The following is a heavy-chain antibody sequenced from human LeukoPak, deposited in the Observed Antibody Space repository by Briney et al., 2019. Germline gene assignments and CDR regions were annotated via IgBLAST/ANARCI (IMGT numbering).Heavy chain of an antibody. CDR1: GFTFSSYW. CDR3: ARVTYYYDSSGYPPDY. V-gene: IGHV3-74*01. Sequence: PGGSLRLSCAASGFTFSSYWMHWVRQAPGKGLVWVSRINSDGSSTSYADSVKGRFAISRDNAKNTLYLQMNSLRAEDTAVYYCARVTYYYDSSGYPPDYWGQGTLVTVSS. D-gene: IGHD3-22*01. CDR2: INSDGSST. J-gene: IGHJ4*02.